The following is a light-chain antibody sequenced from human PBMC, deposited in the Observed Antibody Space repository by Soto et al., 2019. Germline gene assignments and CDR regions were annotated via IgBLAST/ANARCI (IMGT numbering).Light chain of an antibody. CDR2: ASS. V-gene: IGKV1-12*01. J-gene: IGKJ4*01. CDR3: QQANSFPLT. CDR1: QGISSR. Sequence: DIQMTQSPSSVSASVGDRVTITCRASQGISSRLAWYQQKPGKAPNLLIYASSNLHTGVPSRFSGSGSETDFTLTIGSLQTEDFATYYCQQANSFPLTFGGGTKVEIK.